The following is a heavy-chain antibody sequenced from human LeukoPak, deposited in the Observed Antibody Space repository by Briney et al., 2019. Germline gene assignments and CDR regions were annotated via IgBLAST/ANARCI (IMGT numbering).Heavy chain of an antibody. D-gene: IGHD6-19*01. J-gene: IGHJ6*02. CDR1: GGSISSYY. V-gene: IGHV4-59*08. CDR3: ARHLAVAGNNYFGMDV. CDR2: IYYSGST. Sequence: SETLSLTCTVSGGSISSYYWSWIRQPPGKGLEWIGYIYYSGSTNYNPSLKSRVTISVDTSKNQFSLKLNPVTAADTAVYYCARHLAVAGNNYFGMDVWGQGTTVTVSS.